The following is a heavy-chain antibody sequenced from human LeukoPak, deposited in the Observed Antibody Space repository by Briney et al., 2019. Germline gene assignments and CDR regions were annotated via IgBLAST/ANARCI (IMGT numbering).Heavy chain of an antibody. CDR1: GFTFSSNG. CDR3: AKDRGIISDY. CDR2: ISGSGGST. J-gene: IGHJ4*02. Sequence: GGSLRLSCAASGFTFSSNGMSWVRQAPGKGQEWVSAISGSGGSTYYADSVKGRFTISRDNSKNTLYLQMNSLRVEDTAVYYCAKDRGIISDYWGQGTLVTVSS. V-gene: IGHV3-23*01. D-gene: IGHD3-10*01.